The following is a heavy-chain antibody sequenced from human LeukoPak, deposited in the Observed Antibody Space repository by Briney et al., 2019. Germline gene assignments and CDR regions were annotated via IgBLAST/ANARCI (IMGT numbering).Heavy chain of an antibody. CDR1: GISISNFW. V-gene: IGHV3-7*01. Sequence: PGGSLRLSCVASGISISNFWMHWVRKAPGKGLDWVAIINKDGNDQKYVDSVKGRFTLSRDNAKNSVYLQMNSLRAEDTALYYCVTDGDKWNDFEYWGQGTLVTVSP. D-gene: IGHD1-1*01. J-gene: IGHJ4*02. CDR2: INKDGNDQ. CDR3: VTDGDKWNDFEY.